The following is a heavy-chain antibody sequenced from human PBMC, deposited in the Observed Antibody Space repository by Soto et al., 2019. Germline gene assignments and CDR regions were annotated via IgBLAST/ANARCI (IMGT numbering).Heavy chain of an antibody. J-gene: IGHJ4*02. CDR3: TRLHFIVEPGINY. Sequence: VGSLRLSCAASGLSFSDSGIHWVRQASGKGLEWVGRIRTKSNHYATAYAASVKGRFTISRDDSRNTAYLQMNSLETEDTAVYYCTRLHFIVEPGINYWGQGTLVTVSS. D-gene: IGHD6-13*01. V-gene: IGHV3-73*01. CDR2: IRTKSNHYAT. CDR1: GLSFSDSG.